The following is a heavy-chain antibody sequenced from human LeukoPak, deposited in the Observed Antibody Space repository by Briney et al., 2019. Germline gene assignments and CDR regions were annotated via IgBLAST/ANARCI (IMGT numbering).Heavy chain of an antibody. CDR1: GFTFDGYA. D-gene: IGHD6-19*01. Sequence: GGSLRLSCAASGFTFDGYAMHWVRQAPGKGLEWVSGISWNSGSIGYADSVKGRFTISRDNAKNSLYLQMNSLRAEDTAVYYCARRAGYSSVGDLWGRGTQATVSS. CDR2: ISWNSGSI. CDR3: ARRAGYSSVGDL. V-gene: IGHV3-9*01. J-gene: IGHJ2*01.